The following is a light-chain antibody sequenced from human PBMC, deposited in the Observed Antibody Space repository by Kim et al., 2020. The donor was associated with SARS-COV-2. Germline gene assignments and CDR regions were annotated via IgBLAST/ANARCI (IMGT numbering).Light chain of an antibody. Sequence: QSALTQPASVSGSPGQSITISCIGTSSNFGRYHYVSWYQQHPGKVPKLMIYDVSYRPSVVSNRFSGSKSGNTASLTISGLQAEDEADYYCNSYTTTHTRVFGTGTKVTVL. CDR3: NSYTTTHTRV. CDR2: DVS. CDR1: SSNFGRYHY. V-gene: IGLV2-14*03. J-gene: IGLJ1*01.